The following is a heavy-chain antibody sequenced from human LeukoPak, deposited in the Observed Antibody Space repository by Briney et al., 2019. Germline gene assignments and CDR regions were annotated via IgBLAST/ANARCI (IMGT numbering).Heavy chain of an antibody. D-gene: IGHD2-2*01. V-gene: IGHV4-34*01. J-gene: IGHJ4*02. CDR3: ARVRYQLRRRNYYFDY. CDR2: INHSGST. CDR1: GGSFSGCY. Sequence: SDTLTLTCAVYGGSFSGCYWSWIRQPPGKGLEWIGEINHSGSTNYNPSLKSRVTISVDTSKNQFSLKLSSVTAADTAVYYCARVRYQLRRRNYYFDYWGQGTLVTVSS.